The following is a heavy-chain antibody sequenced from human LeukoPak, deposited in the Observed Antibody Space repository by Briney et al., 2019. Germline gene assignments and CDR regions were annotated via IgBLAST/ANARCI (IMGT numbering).Heavy chain of an antibody. CDR2: ISAYNGNT. D-gene: IGHD1-26*01. V-gene: IGHV1-18*01. CDR3: ALDSGSYATEYFQH. CDR1: GYTFTSYG. Sequence: ASVKVSCKASGYTFTSYGISWVRQAPGQGLEWMGWISAYNGNTNYAQKLQGRVTMTTDTSTSTAYMELRSLRSDDTAVYYCALDSGSYATEYFQHWGQGTLVTVSS. J-gene: IGHJ1*01.